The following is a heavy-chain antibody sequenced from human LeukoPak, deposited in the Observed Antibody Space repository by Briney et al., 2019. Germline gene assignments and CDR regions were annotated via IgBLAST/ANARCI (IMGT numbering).Heavy chain of an antibody. CDR2: IIASGGST. V-gene: IGHV3-23*01. D-gene: IGHD4-23*01. J-gene: IGHJ6*02. CDR3: AKDYYAGDSHYYGMDV. CDR1: GFTFSSYA. Sequence: GGSLRLSCATSGFTFSSYAMSWVRQAPGKGLEWVSGIIASGGSTYYADSVKGRCTISRDNSKNTLYLQMNSLRAEDTAVYYCAKDYYAGDSHYYGMDVWGQGTTVTVSS.